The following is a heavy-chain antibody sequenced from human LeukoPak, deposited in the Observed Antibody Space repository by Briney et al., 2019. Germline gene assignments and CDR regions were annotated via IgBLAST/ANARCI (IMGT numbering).Heavy chain of an antibody. V-gene: IGHV1-46*01. J-gene: IGHJ2*01. CDR3: ARSGVTTDYWYFDL. CDR1: GGTFSSYA. CDR2: INPSGGST. D-gene: IGHD4-17*01. Sequence: ASVKVSCKASGGTFSSYAISWVRQAPGQGLEWMGIINPSGGSTSYAQKFQGRVTMTRDTSTSTVYMELSSLRSEDTAVYYCARSGVTTDYWYFDLWGRGTLVTVSS.